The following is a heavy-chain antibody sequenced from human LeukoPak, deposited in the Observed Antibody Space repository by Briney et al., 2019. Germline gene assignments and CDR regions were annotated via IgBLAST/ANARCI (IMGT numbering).Heavy chain of an antibody. V-gene: IGHV1-2*02. CDR1: GYTFTGYY. J-gene: IGHJ4*02. CDR3: ARDLYYYDSSGPYYFDY. Sequence: ASVKVSCKASGYTFTGYYMHWVRQAPGQGLEWMGWINPNSGGTNHAQKFQGRVTMTRDTSISTAYMELSRLRSDDTAVYYCARDLYYYDSSGPYYFDYWGQGTLVTVSS. CDR2: INPNSGGT. D-gene: IGHD3-22*01.